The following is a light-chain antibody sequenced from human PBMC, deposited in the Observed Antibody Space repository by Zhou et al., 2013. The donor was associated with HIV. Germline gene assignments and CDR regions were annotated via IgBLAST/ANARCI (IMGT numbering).Light chain of an antibody. CDR1: QSISSW. J-gene: IGKJ1*01. Sequence: DIQMTQSPSTLSASVGDRVTITCRASQSISSWLAWYQQKPGKAPKLLIYQASNLESGVPSRFSGSGSGTEFTLTISSLQLEDFATYYCLQHNSFPQTFGQRDQGG. CDR2: QAS. V-gene: IGKV1-5*03. CDR3: LQHNSFPQT.